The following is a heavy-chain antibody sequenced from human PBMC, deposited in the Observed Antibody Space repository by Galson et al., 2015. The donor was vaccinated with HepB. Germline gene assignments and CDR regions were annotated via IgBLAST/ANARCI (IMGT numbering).Heavy chain of an antibody. D-gene: IGHD3-10*01. CDR3: ARDLKEVRGVYYRGLGAFDI. V-gene: IGHV3-23*01. Sequence: SLRLSCAASGFTFSSYAMSWVRQAPGKGLEWVSAISGSGGSTSYAQKFQGRVTMTRDTSTSTVYMELSSLRSEDTAVYYCARDLKEVRGVYYRGLGAFDIWGQGTMVTVSS. CDR1: GFTFSSYA. CDR2: ISGSGGST. J-gene: IGHJ3*02.